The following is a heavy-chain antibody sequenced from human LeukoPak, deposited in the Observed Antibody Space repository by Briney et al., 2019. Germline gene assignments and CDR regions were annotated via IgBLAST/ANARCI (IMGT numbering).Heavy chain of an antibody. CDR2: ISGSGGST. Sequence: GGSLRLSCAASGFTFSSYAMSWVRQAPGKGLEWVSAISGSGGSTYYADSVKGRFTISRDNSKNTLYLQMNSLRAEDTAVYYCAKHQYYYYDSSGFHNDAFDIWGQGTMVTVSS. V-gene: IGHV3-23*01. CDR3: AKHQYYYYDSSGFHNDAFDI. J-gene: IGHJ3*02. CDR1: GFTFSSYA. D-gene: IGHD3-22*01.